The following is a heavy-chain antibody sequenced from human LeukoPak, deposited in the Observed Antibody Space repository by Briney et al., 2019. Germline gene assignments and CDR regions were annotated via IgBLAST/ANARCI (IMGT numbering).Heavy chain of an antibody. V-gene: IGHV1-2*06. D-gene: IGHD4-17*01. J-gene: IGHJ4*02. Sequence: ASVKVSCKASGYTFTGYYMHWVRQAPGQGLEWMGRIDPNSGGTSYAQKFQGRVTITADESTSTAYMELSSLRSEDTAVYYCARDLRDGPGRYFDYWGQGTLVTVSS. CDR1: GYTFTGYY. CDR3: ARDLRDGPGRYFDY. CDR2: IDPNSGGT.